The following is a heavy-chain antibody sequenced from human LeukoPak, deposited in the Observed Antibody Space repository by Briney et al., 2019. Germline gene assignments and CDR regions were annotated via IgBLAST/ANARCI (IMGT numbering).Heavy chain of an antibody. V-gene: IGHV3-30*04. CDR1: GLTLTTYT. J-gene: IGHJ4*02. CDR3: ARDANHFDY. CDR2: ISIDEGNK. Sequence: GRSLRPSRAPAGLTLTTYTMDWVRQAPHKGLEWVAGISIDEGNKYYAHSVKGRFTISRDNSENTLYLQMNSLTAEDAAVYYCARDANHFDYWGQGTLVTVSS.